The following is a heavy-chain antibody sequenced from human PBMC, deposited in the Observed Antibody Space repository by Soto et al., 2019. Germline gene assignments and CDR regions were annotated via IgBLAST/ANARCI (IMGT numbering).Heavy chain of an antibody. V-gene: IGHV1-18*01. J-gene: IGHJ4*02. CDR1: GYTFTSYD. D-gene: IGHD2-15*01. Sequence: ASVKVSCKASGYTFTSYDINWVRQATGQGLEWMGWMNPNNGNTNYAQKLQGRVTMTTDTSTSTAYMELRSLRSDDTAVYYCARDSVVVAATFDYWGQGTLVTVSS. CDR3: ARDSVVVAATFDY. CDR2: MNPNNGNT.